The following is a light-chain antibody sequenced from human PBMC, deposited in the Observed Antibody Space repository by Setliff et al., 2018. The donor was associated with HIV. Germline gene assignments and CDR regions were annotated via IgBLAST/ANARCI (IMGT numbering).Light chain of an antibody. CDR2: DDS. CDR1: DIGSKS. CDR3: QVWDSSSDPRVV. Sequence: SYELTQAPSVSVAPGKTATITCGGNDIGSKSVHWYQQKPGQAPVLVVYDDSDRPAGIPERFSASNSGNTAILAISRVEAEDEADYYCQVWDSSSDPRVVFGGGTKVTVL. V-gene: IGLV3-21*03. J-gene: IGLJ2*01.